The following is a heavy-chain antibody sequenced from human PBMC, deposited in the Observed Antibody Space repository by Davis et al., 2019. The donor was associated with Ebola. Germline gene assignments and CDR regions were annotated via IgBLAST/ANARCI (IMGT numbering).Heavy chain of an antibody. V-gene: IGHV3-21*01. D-gene: IGHD3-3*01. Sequence: GESLKISCAASGFTFSSYGMHWVRQAPGKGLEWVSSISSSSSYIYYADSVKGRFTISRDNAKNTLYLQMNSLRAEDTAVYYCARDYDDAFDIWGQGTMVTVSS. J-gene: IGHJ3*02. CDR1: GFTFSSYG. CDR2: ISSSSSYI. CDR3: ARDYDDAFDI.